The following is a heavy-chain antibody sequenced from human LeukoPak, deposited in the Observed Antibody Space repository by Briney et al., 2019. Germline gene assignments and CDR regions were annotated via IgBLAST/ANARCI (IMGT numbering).Heavy chain of an antibody. CDR3: ARDTPPGAAAGTLGFYYYMDV. D-gene: IGHD6-13*01. CDR2: ISAYNGNT. CDR1: GYTFTSYG. J-gene: IGHJ6*03. V-gene: IGHV1-18*01. Sequence: ASVKVSCKASGYTFTSYGISWVRQAPGQGLEWMGWISAYNGNTNYAQKLQGRVTMTTDTPTSTAYMELRSLRSDDTAVYYCARDTPPGAAAGTLGFYYYMDVWGKGTTVTVSS.